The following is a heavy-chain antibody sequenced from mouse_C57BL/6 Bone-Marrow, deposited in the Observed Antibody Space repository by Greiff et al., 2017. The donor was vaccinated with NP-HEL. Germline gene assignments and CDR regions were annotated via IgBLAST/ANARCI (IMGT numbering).Heavy chain of an antibody. CDR1: GFPITSGYY. V-gene: IGHV12-3*01. D-gene: IGHD2-10*01. J-gene: IGHJ4*01. CDR3: AGDRSYYGPYAMDY. Sequence: QVQLQQSGPGLVKPSQSLFLSCSITGFPITSGYYWIWIRQSPGKPLEWMGYITHSGETFYNPSLQSPISITRETSKNQFFLQLNSVTTEDTAMYYCAGDRSYYGPYAMDYWGQGTSVTVSS. CDR2: ITHSGET.